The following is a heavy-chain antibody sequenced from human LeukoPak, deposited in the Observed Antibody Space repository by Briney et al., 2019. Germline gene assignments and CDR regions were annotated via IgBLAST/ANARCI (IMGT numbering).Heavy chain of an antibody. CDR1: GFTFSNAW. CDR3: ARHFDNGDYKKTFDI. J-gene: IGHJ3*02. D-gene: IGHD4-17*01. CDR2: IHYTGRA. Sequence: PGGSLRLSCAASGFTFSNAWMSWVRQAPGKGLECIASIHYTGRAYYNPSLKSRATISADTSKNHFSLHLRTVTAADTAVYYCARHFDNGDYKKTFDIWGQGTMVTVSS. V-gene: IGHV4-39*02.